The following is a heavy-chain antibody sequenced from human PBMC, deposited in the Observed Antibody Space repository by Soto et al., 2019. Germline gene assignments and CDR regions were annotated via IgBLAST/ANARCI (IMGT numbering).Heavy chain of an antibody. Sequence: QVQLVESGGGVVQPGRSLRLSCAASGFTFSSYAMHWVRQAPGKGLEWVAVISYDGSNKYYADSVKGRFTISRDNSKNTLYLQMNGLRAEDTAVYYCARDIDYYDSTEDAFDIWGQGTMVTVSS. J-gene: IGHJ3*02. CDR2: ISYDGSNK. CDR3: ARDIDYYDSTEDAFDI. V-gene: IGHV3-30-3*01. CDR1: GFTFSSYA. D-gene: IGHD3-22*01.